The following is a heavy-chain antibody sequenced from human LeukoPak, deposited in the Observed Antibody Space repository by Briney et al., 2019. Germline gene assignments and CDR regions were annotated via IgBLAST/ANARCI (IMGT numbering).Heavy chain of an antibody. CDR3: ARGGGIYGLWDY. D-gene: IGHD1-26*01. CDR1: EFTFSSYS. J-gene: IGHJ4*02. CDR2: IYSDGSSY. Sequence: GGSLRLSCAASEFTFSSYSMNWVRQAPGKGLVWVSRIYSDGSSYTADSVKGRFTISRDNAKDTLYLQMNSLRVEDTAVYYCARGGGIYGLWDYWGQGTLVTVSS. V-gene: IGHV3-74*03.